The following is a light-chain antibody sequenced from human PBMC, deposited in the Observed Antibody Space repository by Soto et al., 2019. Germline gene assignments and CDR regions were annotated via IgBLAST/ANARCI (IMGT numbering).Light chain of an antibody. V-gene: IGLV2-8*01. CDR1: TTDVGDNY. Sequence: QSALTQPPSVSGSPGQSVTISCTATTTDVGDNYVSWYQQHLGKAPKLIIYEVSQRPSGVPDRFSGSKSGNTASLTVSGLQTEDEADYYCSAYAGSNNFVFGSGTKVTVL. J-gene: IGLJ1*01. CDR3: SAYAGSNNFV. CDR2: EVS.